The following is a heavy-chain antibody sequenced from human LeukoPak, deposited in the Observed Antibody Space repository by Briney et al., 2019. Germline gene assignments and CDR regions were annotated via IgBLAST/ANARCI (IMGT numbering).Heavy chain of an antibody. CDR3: ARGDVVGVDP. V-gene: IGHV5-10-1*01. CDR1: VYSFTSYW. CDR2: IDTSESYT. D-gene: IGHD2-2*01. J-gene: IGHJ5*02. Sequence: GESLQISCQASVYSFTSYWISWLRRLHGKGLEWLGRIDTSESYTNSSPSFQGHVTNSAGKSISTPYLQFRGLQASDTAMYYRARGDVVGVDPWGQGTLVTVSS.